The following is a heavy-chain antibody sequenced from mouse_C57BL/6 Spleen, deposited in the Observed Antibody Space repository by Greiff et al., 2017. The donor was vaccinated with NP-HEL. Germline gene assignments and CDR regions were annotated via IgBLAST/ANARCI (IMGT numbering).Heavy chain of an antibody. CDR3: ARDYGTTRGAMDY. D-gene: IGHD2-1*01. J-gene: IGHJ4*01. Sequence: QVQLQQSGPELVKPGASVKISCKASGYAFSSSWMNWVKQRPGKGLEWIGRIYPGDGDTNYNGKFKGKATLTADKSSSTAYMQLSSLTSEDSAVYFCARDYGTTRGAMDYWGQGTSVTVSS. CDR2: IYPGDGDT. CDR1: GYAFSSSW. V-gene: IGHV1-82*01.